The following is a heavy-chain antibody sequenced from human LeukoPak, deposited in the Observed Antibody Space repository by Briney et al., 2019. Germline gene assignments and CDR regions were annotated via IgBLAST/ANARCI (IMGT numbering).Heavy chain of an antibody. Sequence: PGGSLRLSCAASGFTVSSNYMSWVRQAPGKGLEWVSVIYSGGSTYYADSVKGRFTISRHNSKNTLYLQMNSLRAEDTAVYYCARGAKYYYDSSGYYLGYYFDYWGQGTLVTVSS. CDR1: GFTVSSNY. V-gene: IGHV3-53*04. J-gene: IGHJ4*02. D-gene: IGHD3-22*01. CDR2: IYSGGST. CDR3: ARGAKYYYDSSGYYLGYYFDY.